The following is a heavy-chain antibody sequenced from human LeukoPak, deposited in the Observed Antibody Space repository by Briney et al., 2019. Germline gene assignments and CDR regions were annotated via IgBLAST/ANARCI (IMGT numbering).Heavy chain of an antibody. V-gene: IGHV3-74*01. CDR3: ARYQAVTNFDY. Sequence: GGSLRLSCAASGFTFSSYWMHWVRQAPGKGRVWVSRINSDGTYTSYADSVEGRFTISRDNAKNTLYLQMDSLRAEDTALYYCARYQAVTNFDYWGQGTLVTVSS. CDR1: GFTFSSYW. J-gene: IGHJ4*02. D-gene: IGHD4-17*01. CDR2: INSDGTYT.